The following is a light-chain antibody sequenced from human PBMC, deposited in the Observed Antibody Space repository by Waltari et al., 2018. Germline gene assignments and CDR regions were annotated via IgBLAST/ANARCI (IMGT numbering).Light chain of an antibody. Sequence: ETELTQSPATLSVSPGERATLPCRASQSISSSYFAWYQQKPGQAPRLLISGISTRATGIPARFSGSGSGTEFTLTISSLQSEDFAVYYCQQYDNWPLTFGGGTKVEIK. V-gene: IGKV3-15*01. CDR1: QSISSSY. J-gene: IGKJ4*01. CDR3: QQYDNWPLT. CDR2: GIS.